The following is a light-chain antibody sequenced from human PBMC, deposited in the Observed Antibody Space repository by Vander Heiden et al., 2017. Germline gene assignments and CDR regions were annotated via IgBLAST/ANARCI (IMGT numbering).Light chain of an antibody. CDR1: CSGVDGYNY. J-gene: IGLJ2*01. Sequence: QSTLPQPASLSASPLQSITLSCTGNCSGVDGYNYFSWYKQHPGKAPKLMIVVDSDRPSGVSNRFSCSTSGNTASLTISGLQAEDEEDDDCSSYTSSSTLGVFGGGTKLTVL. CDR3: SSYTSSSTLGV. V-gene: IGLV2-14*01. CDR2: VDS.